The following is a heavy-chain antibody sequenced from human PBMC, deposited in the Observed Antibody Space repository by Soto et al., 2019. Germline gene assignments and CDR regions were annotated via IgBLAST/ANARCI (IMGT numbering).Heavy chain of an antibody. D-gene: IGHD5-12*01. V-gene: IGHV1-46*01. Sequence: GASVKVSCKASGYTFTSYYMHWVRQAPGQGLEWMGIINPSGGSTSYAQKFQGRVTMTRDTSTSTVYMELSSLRSEDTAVYYCARVGERWLQKWYFDYWGQGTLVTVSS. CDR1: GYTFTSYY. J-gene: IGHJ4*02. CDR3: ARVGERWLQKWYFDY. CDR2: INPSGGST.